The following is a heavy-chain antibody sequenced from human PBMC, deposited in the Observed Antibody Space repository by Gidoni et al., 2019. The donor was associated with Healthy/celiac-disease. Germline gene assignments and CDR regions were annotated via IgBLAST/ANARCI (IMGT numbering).Heavy chain of an antibody. D-gene: IGHD2-2*01. Sequence: EVQLVESGGGLVKPGGSLRLSCAASGFTFSSYSMNCVRQAPGKGLAWVSSISSSSSYIYYADSVKGRFTISRDNAKNSLYLQMNSLRAEETAVYYCASFYCSSTSCYEPYYYYGMDVWGQGTTVTVSS. CDR1: GFTFSSYS. CDR2: ISSSSSYI. CDR3: ASFYCSSTSCYEPYYYYGMDV. V-gene: IGHV3-21*01. J-gene: IGHJ6*02.